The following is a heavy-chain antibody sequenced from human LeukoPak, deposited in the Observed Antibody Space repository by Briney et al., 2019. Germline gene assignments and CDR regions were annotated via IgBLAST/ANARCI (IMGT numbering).Heavy chain of an antibody. D-gene: IGHD5-18*01. CDR3: ARAVDTATDYFDY. J-gene: IGHJ4*02. V-gene: IGHV3-7*01. CDR1: GFPFSSYW. Sequence: PGGSLRLSCVASGFPFSSYWMTWVRQAPGKGLEWVANIKQDGSKKSYVDSVKGRFTISRDNAQNSLYLQMDSLRAKDTAVYYCARAVDTATDYFDYWGQGTLVTVSS. CDR2: IKQDGSKK.